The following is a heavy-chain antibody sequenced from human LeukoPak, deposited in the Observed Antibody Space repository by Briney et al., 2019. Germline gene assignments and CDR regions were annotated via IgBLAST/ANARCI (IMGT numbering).Heavy chain of an antibody. CDR2: ITGSGGST. V-gene: IGHV3-23*01. J-gene: IGHJ4*02. D-gene: IGHD3-3*01. Sequence: GGSLRLSCAASGFTFSTYSMNWVRQTPGKGLEWVSGITGSGGSTYYADSVKGRFTISRDNSKNTLYLQMNSLRAEDTAIYYCARDERLLSFLKWGQGTLVTVSS. CDR3: ARDERLLSFLK. CDR1: GFTFSTYS.